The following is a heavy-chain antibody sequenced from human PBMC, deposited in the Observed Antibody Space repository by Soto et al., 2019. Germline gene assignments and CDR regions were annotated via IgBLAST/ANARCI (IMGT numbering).Heavy chain of an antibody. J-gene: IGHJ5*02. CDR1: GCGFTSYW. V-gene: IGHV5-51*01. CDR3: ARLTTATISSWFDP. CDR2: IYPGDSDT. Sequence: PGQSLKISCQCSGCGFTSYWSDLVRPLPGKGLEWMGIIYPGDSDTRYSPSFQGQVTISADKSISTAYLQWSSLKASDTAMYYCARLTTATISSWFDPWGQGTLVTVSS. D-gene: IGHD5-12*01.